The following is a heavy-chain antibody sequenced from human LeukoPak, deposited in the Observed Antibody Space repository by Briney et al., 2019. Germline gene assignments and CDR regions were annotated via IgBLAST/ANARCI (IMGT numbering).Heavy chain of an antibody. J-gene: IGHJ4*02. CDR3: AKQSYARSLGE. Sequence: GGSLRLSCATSGFPFSDFSMSWVRQAPGKGLEWISTTNSGGTSTYYAESVKGRFTISRDNSKNTLYLQMSSLRVEDTAAYCCAKQSYARSLGEGGPGTLVSVSS. D-gene: IGHD2-8*01. CDR2: TNSGGTST. V-gene: IGHV3-23*01. CDR1: GFPFSDFS.